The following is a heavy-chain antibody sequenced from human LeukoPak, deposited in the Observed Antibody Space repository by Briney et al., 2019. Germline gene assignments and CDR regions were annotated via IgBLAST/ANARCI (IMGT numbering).Heavy chain of an antibody. CDR3: AKGYSSGWSPFDY. CDR1: RFTFSGYA. Sequence: GGSLRLSWAASRFTFSGYAMSWVRQAPGKGLEWVSAISGSGGTTYYADSVKGRFTISRDNSKNTLYLQMNSLRAEDTAIYYCAKGYSSGWSPFDYWGQGTQATVSS. D-gene: IGHD6-19*01. V-gene: IGHV3-23*01. J-gene: IGHJ4*02. CDR2: ISGSGGTT.